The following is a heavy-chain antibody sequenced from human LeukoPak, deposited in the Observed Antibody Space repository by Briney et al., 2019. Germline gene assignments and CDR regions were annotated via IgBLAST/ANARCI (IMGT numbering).Heavy chain of an antibody. D-gene: IGHD5-12*01. V-gene: IGHV5-51*01. Sequence: PGESLKISCKGSGYSFTSYWIGWVRQMPGKGLEWMGIIYPGDSDTRYSPSFQGQVTISADKSISTAYLQWSSLKASDTAMYYCARLSRVGGMRYSGYDNEAYYFDHWGQGTLVTVSS. CDR2: IYPGDSDT. J-gene: IGHJ4*02. CDR1: GYSFTSYW. CDR3: ARLSRVGGMRYSGYDNEAYYFDH.